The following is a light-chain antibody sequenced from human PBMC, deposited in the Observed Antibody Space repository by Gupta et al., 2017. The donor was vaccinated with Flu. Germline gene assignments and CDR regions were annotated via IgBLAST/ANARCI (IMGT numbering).Light chain of an antibody. CDR2: GAY. CDR1: QCVLYRSNNKYY. CDR3: KRCNRTQYT. Sequence: SLGERATIKCKSSQCVLYRSNNKYYLAWHQQKPGQARKLVNYGAYTREFRVPGRCSGGASGADFTTTSSILQAEDVADYYWKRCNRTQYTFGQGTKLEIK. J-gene: IGKJ2*01. V-gene: IGKV4-1*01.